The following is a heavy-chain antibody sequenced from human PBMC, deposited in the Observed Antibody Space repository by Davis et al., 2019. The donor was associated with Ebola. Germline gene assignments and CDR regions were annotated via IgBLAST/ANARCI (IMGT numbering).Heavy chain of an antibody. CDR2: IKQDGSEK. CDR1: GFTFSSYW. J-gene: IGHJ6*02. CDR3: ARDNRIGGSTIFYYYYGMDV. D-gene: IGHD2-2*01. V-gene: IGHV3-7*01. Sequence: GGSLRLSRAASGFTFSSYWMSWVRQAPGKGLEWVANIKQDGSEKYYVDSVKGRFTISRDNAKNSLYLQMNSLRAEDTAVYYCARDNRIGGSTIFYYYYGMDVWGQGTTVTVSS.